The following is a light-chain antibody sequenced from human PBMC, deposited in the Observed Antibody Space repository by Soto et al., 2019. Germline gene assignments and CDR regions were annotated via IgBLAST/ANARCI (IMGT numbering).Light chain of an antibody. CDR2: GAS. V-gene: IGKV3-20*01. J-gene: IGKJ3*01. Sequence: EIVLTQSPGTLSLSPGERATLSCRASQSVSSNFLAWHQQKPGQAPRLLIYGASNRATGIPDRFSGSGSGTDFTLTISRLEPEDVAMYYCQQYGSSQFTFGPGTKVDIK. CDR1: QSVSSNF. CDR3: QQYGSSQFT.